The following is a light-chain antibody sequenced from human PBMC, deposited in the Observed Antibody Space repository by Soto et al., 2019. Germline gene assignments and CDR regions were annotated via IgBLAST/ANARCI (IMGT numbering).Light chain of an antibody. CDR3: QQRSNWPVT. CDR1: QSVSSY. V-gene: IGKV3-11*01. CDR2: DAS. J-gene: IGKJ1*01. Sequence: EIVLTQSPATLSLSPGEGATLSCRASQSVSSYLAWYQQKPGQAPRLLIYDASNRATGIPARFSGSGSGTDFTRIISSLEPEDFAVYYCQQRSNWPVTFGLGTKVEV.